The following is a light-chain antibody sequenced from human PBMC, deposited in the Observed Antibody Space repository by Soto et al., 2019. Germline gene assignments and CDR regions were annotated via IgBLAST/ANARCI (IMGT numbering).Light chain of an antibody. CDR3: QQYYSKVT. CDR2: WAS. CDR1: QSVLYSSNNKHY. Sequence: DIVMTQSPDSLAVSLGERATINCKSSQSVLYSSNNKHYLAWYQQKPGKPPKLLIYWASTRESGVPDRFSGSGSGTDFTLTISSLQAEDVAVYYCQQYYSKVTFGQGTKLEIK. V-gene: IGKV4-1*01. J-gene: IGKJ2*01.